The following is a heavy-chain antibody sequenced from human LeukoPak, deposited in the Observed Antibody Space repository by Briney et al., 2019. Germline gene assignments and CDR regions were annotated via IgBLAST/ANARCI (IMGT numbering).Heavy chain of an antibody. D-gene: IGHD5-18*01. J-gene: IGHJ6*02. V-gene: IGHV1-46*01. CDR2: INLSGGST. CDR3: ARVFDPDTAMGPDYYYYGMDV. CDR1: GYTFTSYY. Sequence: ASVKVSCKASGYTFTSYYMHWVRQAPGQGVEWMGVINLSGGSTSYAQKFQGRVTMTRDTSTSTVYMELSSLRSEDTAVYYCARVFDPDTAMGPDYYYYGMDVWGQGTTVTVSS.